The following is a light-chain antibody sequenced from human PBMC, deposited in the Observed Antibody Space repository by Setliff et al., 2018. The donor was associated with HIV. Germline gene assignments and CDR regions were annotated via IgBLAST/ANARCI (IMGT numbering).Light chain of an antibody. CDR1: SSDVGGYDY. Sequence: ALAQPASVSGSPGQSITISCTGTSSDVGGYDYVSWYQLHPGKTPKLMIFGVSNRPSGVSYRFSGSKSGNTASLTISGLRPEDEGDYFCCSYTSTSARVFGTGTKVTVL. V-gene: IGLV2-14*01. CDR2: GVS. J-gene: IGLJ1*01. CDR3: CSYTSTSARV.